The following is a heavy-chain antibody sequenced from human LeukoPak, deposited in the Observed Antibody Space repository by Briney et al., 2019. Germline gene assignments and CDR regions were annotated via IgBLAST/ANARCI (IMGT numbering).Heavy chain of an antibody. V-gene: IGHV3-23*01. CDR3: AKANYNDSSGYYENLDY. CDR2: ITGSGGST. J-gene: IGHJ4*02. D-gene: IGHD3-22*01. CDR1: GFTFSRNT. Sequence: GGSLRLSCAASGFTFSRNTTSWVRQAPGKGLEWVSAITGSGGSTYHADSVKGRFTISRDNSKNTLYLQMDSLRAEDAAVYYCAKANYNDSSGYYENLDYWGQGTLVTVSS.